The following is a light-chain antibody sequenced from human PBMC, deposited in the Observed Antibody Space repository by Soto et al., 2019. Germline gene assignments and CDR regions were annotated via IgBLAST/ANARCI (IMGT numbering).Light chain of an antibody. V-gene: IGLV2-11*01. CDR1: SSDIGAYDY. Sequence: QSALTQPASLSGSPGQSITISCTGTSSDIGAYDYVSWYQQHPGKAPELMIYDVTKRPSGVPDRFSGSKSGNTASLTISGLQAEDEADYYCCSYVGTDTYSFGTGTKVTVL. J-gene: IGLJ1*01. CDR3: CSYVGTDTYS. CDR2: DVT.